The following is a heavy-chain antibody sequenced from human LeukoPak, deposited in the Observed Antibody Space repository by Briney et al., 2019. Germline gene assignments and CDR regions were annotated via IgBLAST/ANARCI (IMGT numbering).Heavy chain of an antibody. J-gene: IGHJ4*02. Sequence: GGSLRLSCAASGSTVSSKYMSWVRQAPGKGLEWVSVIYNNGNTHYADSVKGRFTISRDNSKNTLYLQMNSLRVEDTAVYYCARVGGDQVGYWGQGTLVTVSS. CDR1: GSTVSSKY. CDR2: IYNNGNT. CDR3: ARVGGDQVGY. D-gene: IGHD4-17*01. V-gene: IGHV3-53*01.